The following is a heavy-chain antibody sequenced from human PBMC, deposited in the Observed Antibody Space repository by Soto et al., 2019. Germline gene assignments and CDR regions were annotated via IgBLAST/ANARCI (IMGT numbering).Heavy chain of an antibody. V-gene: IGHV3-7*01. CDR1: GVIFSNSW. Sequence: VQLVESGGGLVQPGGSLRLSCAVSGVIFSNSWMSWVRQAPGKGLEWVANIGQDGSERYYVDSVKGRFTISRDNAKNSLYLQMDSLRAEDTAVYYCVRGISWGQGTLVTVSS. CDR3: VRGIS. J-gene: IGHJ5*02. CDR2: IGQDGSER.